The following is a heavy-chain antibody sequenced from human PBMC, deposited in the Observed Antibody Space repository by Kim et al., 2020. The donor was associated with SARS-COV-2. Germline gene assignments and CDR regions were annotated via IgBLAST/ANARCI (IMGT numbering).Heavy chain of an antibody. J-gene: IGHJ4*02. CDR3: TRGVYSGSYYYFDY. Sequence: ASVKGRFTISRDDSKNTAYLQMNSLKTEDTAVYYCTRGVYSGSYYYFDYWGQGTLVTVSS. V-gene: IGHV3-73*01. D-gene: IGHD1-26*01.